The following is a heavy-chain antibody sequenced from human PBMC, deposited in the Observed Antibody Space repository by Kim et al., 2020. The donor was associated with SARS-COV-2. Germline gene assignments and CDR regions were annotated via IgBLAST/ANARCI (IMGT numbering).Heavy chain of an antibody. V-gene: IGHV4-34*01. CDR1: GGSFSGYY. J-gene: IGHJ4*02. D-gene: IGHD3-22*01. CDR2: INHSGST. Sequence: SETLSLTCAVYGGSFSGYYWSWIRQPPGKGLEWIGEINHSGSTNYNPSLKSRVTISVDTSKNQFSLKLSSVTAADTAVYYCAVSSGPRSRSGFMFDYWGQGTLVTVSS. CDR3: AVSSGPRSRSGFMFDY.